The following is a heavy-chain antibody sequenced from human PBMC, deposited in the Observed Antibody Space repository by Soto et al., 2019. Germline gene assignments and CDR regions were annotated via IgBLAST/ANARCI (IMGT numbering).Heavy chain of an antibody. V-gene: IGHV3-33*01. CDR1: GFTFSSYG. CDR2: IWYDGSNK. J-gene: IGHJ6*02. CDR3: ASGPQWLVWSPDYYGMDV. Sequence: GGSLRLSCAASGFTFSSYGMHWVRQAPGKGLEWVAVIWYDGSNKYYADSVKGRFTISRDNSKNTLYLQMNSLRAEDTAVYYCASGPQWLVWSPDYYGMDVWGQGTTVTVSS. D-gene: IGHD6-19*01.